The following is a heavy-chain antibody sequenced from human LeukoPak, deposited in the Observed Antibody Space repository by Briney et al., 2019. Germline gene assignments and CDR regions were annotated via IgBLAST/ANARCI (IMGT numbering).Heavy chain of an antibody. D-gene: IGHD5-12*01. CDR3: ARSSGYDNEPFDY. V-gene: IGHV3-53*01. J-gene: IGHJ4*02. CDR2: IYSGGST. CDR1: GFTVSSNY. Sequence: GGSLRLSCAASGFTVSSNYMSWVRQAPGKGLEWVSVIYSGGSTYYADSVKGRFTISRDNSKNTLYLQMNSLRAEDTAVYYCARSSGYDNEPFDYWGQGTLVTVSS.